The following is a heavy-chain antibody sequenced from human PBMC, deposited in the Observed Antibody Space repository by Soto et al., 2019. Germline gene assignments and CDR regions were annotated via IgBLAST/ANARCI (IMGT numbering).Heavy chain of an antibody. CDR1: GGTFSSYT. V-gene: IGHV1-69*02. CDR3: AMEYCSSTSSARDY. Sequence: QVQLVQSGAEVKKPGSSVKVSCKASGGTFSSYTISWVRQAPGQGLEWMGRIIPILGIANYAQKFQGRVTITAVKSASTAYMELSSLRSEDSGVNFCAMEYCSSTSSARDYWGQGNLVSVSS. D-gene: IGHD2-2*01. J-gene: IGHJ4*02. CDR2: IIPILGIA.